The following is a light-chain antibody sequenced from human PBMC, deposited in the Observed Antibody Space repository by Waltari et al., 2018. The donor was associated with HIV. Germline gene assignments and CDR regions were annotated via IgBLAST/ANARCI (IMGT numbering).Light chain of an antibody. CDR2: RNN. V-gene: IGLV1-47*01. CDR1: NSNIGSNS. J-gene: IGLJ3*02. Sequence: QSVLTQPPSASGTPGQRVTISCSGRNSNIGSNSVYWYQQLPGTAPKLLIYRNNQRPSGVPDRFSGSKSGTSASLAISGLRSEDEADYYCAAWDDSLSGPVFGGGTKLTVL. CDR3: AAWDDSLSGPV.